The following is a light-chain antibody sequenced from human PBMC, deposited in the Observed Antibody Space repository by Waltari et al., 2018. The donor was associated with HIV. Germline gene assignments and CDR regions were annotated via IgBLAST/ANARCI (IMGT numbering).Light chain of an antibody. Sequence: QSALTQPASVSASPGQSVTISCTGTSSDVGGYPYVSWYRTHPGNAPQLLIYDVTKRPSGVFNRFSGSKSGNTASLTISGLLPEDEANYYCSSFRSGFTWVFGGGTKLTVI. CDR2: DVT. V-gene: IGLV2-14*03. CDR3: SSFRSGFTWV. J-gene: IGLJ3*02. CDR1: SSDVGGYPY.